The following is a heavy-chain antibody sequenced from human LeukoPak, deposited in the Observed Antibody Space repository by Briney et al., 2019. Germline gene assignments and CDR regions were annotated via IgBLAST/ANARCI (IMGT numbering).Heavy chain of an antibody. CDR1: GFTFSYHW. CDR2: IKNDGAVK. J-gene: IGHJ4*02. Sequence: PGGSLRLSCAASGFTFSYHWMTWVRQAPGKGLEWVANIKNDGAVKNYVDSVKGRFTIYRDNAKNSLYLQMNSLRAEDTAVYYCAKDSCSKGDFWGQGVLVTVSS. D-gene: IGHD2-15*01. V-gene: IGHV3-7*01. CDR3: AKDSCSKGDF.